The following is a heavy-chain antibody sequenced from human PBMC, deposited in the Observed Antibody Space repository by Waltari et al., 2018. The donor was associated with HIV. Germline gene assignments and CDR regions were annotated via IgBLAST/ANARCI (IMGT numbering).Heavy chain of an antibody. CDR3: AGGTFYNDGGFYGKFDY. Sequence: EVQVVESGGGLVQPGGSLRLSCVMSGFTFDDFAMHWVRQVPGKCLGWVSGISCNSLTTGYADSVRGRFIISRDNAKTSLYLQMNSLRPEDTAFYYCAGGTFYNDGGFYGKFDYWGQGMLVTVSS. D-gene: IGHD3-22*01. CDR1: GFTFDDFA. V-gene: IGHV3-9*01. J-gene: IGHJ4*02. CDR2: ISCNSLTT.